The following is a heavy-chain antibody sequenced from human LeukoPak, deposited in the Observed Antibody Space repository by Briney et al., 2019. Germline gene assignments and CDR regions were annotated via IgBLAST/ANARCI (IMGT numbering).Heavy chain of an antibody. CDR2: IYTSGST. D-gene: IGHD3-16*01. Sequence: SQTLSLTCTVSGGSISSDNYYWSWIRQPAGKGLEWIGRIYTSGSTNYNPSLKSRVIISVDTSKNQFSLKLNSVTAADTAVYYCARGTSQVHYGACDYWGQGTLVNISS. J-gene: IGHJ4*02. CDR3: ARGTSQVHYGACDY. V-gene: IGHV4-61*02. CDR1: GGSISSDNYY.